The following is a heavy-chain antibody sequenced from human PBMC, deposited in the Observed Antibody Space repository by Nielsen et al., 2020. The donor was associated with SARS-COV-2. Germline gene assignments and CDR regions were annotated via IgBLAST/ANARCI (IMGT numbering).Heavy chain of an antibody. J-gene: IGHJ4*02. CDR1: GFSFSSYA. CDR3: AKISGSQRHYFDF. D-gene: IGHD1-26*01. V-gene: IGHV3-23*01. CDR2: IGTTGDKT. Sequence: GGSLRLSCAASGFSFSSYAMTWVRQAPGKGLEWASSIGTTGDKTFYADSVKGRFTISRDNSKNTLYLQLNSLRAEDTAVFYCAKISGSQRHYFDFWGQGALVTVSS.